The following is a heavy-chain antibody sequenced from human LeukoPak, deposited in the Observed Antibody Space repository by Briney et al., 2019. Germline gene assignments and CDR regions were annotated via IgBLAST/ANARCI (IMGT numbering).Heavy chain of an antibody. CDR1: GGSISSYY. CDR3: ARAGYYSYYGMDV. CDR2: IYYSGST. J-gene: IGHJ6*02. V-gene: IGHV4-59*08. Sequence: KPSETLSLTCTVSGGSISSYYWSWIRQPPGKGLEWIGYIYYSGSTNYNPSLKSRVTISVDTSKNQFSLKLSSVTAADTAVYYCARAGYYSYYGMDVWGQGTTVTVSS.